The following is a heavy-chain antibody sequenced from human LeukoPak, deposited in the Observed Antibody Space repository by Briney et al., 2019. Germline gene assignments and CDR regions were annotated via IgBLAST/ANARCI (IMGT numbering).Heavy chain of an antibody. D-gene: IGHD2-15*01. CDR2: IKRETEGGTA. J-gene: IGHJ4*02. Sequence: KAGGSLRLSCAASGFSFNNAWMSWVRQAPGKGLEWVGRIKRETEGGTADYPVPVKGRFTISRDDSRNTVYLQINSLKIEDTAVYYCATDLLDYWGQGALVTVSS. CDR1: GFSFNNAW. V-gene: IGHV3-15*01. CDR3: ATDLLDY.